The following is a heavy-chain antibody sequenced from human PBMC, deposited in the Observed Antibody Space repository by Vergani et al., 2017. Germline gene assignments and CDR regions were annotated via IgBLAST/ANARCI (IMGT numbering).Heavy chain of an antibody. Sequence: QVQLVESGGGVVQPGRSLRLSCAASGFTFSSYGMHWVRQAPGKGLEWVAVISYDGSNKYYADSVKGRFTISRDNAKNSLYLQMNSLRAEDTAVYYCARDPMVRAPRYYGMDVWGQGP. J-gene: IGHJ6*02. V-gene: IGHV3-30*03. CDR2: ISYDGSNK. CDR3: ARDPMVRAPRYYGMDV. CDR1: GFTFSSYG. D-gene: IGHD3-10*01.